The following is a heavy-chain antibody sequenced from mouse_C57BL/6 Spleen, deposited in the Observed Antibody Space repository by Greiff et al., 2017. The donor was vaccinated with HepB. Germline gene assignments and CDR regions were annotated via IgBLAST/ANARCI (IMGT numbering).Heavy chain of an antibody. Sequence: EVKLVESGPGMVKPSQSLSLTCTVTGYSITSGYDWHWIRHFPGNKLEWMGYISYSGSTNYNPSLKSRISITHDTSKNHFFLKLNSVTTEDTATYYCAREGVTYWYFDVWGTGTTVTVSS. J-gene: IGHJ1*03. CDR1: GYSITSGYD. V-gene: IGHV3-1*01. CDR2: ISYSGST. D-gene: IGHD2-1*01. CDR3: AREGVTYWYFDV.